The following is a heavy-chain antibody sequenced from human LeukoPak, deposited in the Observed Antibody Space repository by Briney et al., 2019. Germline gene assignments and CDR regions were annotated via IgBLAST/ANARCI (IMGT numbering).Heavy chain of an antibody. CDR1: GLTFADYA. V-gene: IGHV3-9*01. J-gene: IGHJ4*02. CDR2: ISWNSGSI. Sequence: GRSLRLSCAASGLTFADYAMHWVRQAPGKGLEWVSGISWNSGSIGYADSVKGRFTISRDNAKNSLYLQMNSLRAEDTAFYYCAKDSYGSGSSNYFDYWGQGTLVTVSS. CDR3: AKDSYGSGSSNYFDY. D-gene: IGHD3-10*01.